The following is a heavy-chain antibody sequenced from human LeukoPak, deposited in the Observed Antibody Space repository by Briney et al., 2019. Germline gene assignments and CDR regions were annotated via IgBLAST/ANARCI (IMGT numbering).Heavy chain of an antibody. CDR3: TCRSPPLDY. CDR2: IKTKTDGGTT. J-gene: IGHJ4*02. V-gene: IGHV3-15*01. CDR1: GFTFSNAW. Sequence: GGSLRLSCAASGFTFSNAWMTWVRQAPGKGLEWVGRIKTKTDGGTTDYAAPVKGRFSISRDDSKNTLYLQMKSLKTEDTAVYYCTCRSPPLDYWGQGTLVTVSP.